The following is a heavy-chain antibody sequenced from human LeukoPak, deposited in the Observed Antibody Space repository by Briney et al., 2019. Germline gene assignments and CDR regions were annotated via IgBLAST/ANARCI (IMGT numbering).Heavy chain of an antibody. CDR2: ISGSGGTT. J-gene: IGHJ4*02. D-gene: IGHD1-1*01. Sequence: GGSLRLSCAASGFTFNNYAMTWVRQAPGKGLEWVSAISGSGGTTLYADSVKGRFIISRDKSKNMLYLQMNGLRAEDTAIYYCAKGQELDDGVFDSWGQGTLVTVSS. CDR3: AKGQELDDGVFDS. CDR1: GFTFNNYA. V-gene: IGHV3-23*01.